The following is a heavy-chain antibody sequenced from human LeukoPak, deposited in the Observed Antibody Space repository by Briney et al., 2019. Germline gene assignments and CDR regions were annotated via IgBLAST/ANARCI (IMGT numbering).Heavy chain of an antibody. Sequence: ASVKVSCKASGYTFTGYHIHWVRQAPGQGLEWMGWINPNSGGTNYAQKFQGRVTMTRDTSISTAYMELSRLRSDDTAVYYCARDDLPIVVVPAALFYWGQGTLVTVSS. CDR3: ARDDLPIVVVPAALFY. V-gene: IGHV1-2*02. CDR1: GYTFTGYH. CDR2: INPNSGGT. J-gene: IGHJ4*02. D-gene: IGHD2-2*01.